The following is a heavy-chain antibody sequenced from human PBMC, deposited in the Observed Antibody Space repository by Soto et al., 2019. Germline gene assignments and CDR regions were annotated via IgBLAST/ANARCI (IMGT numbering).Heavy chain of an antibody. CDR1: GGTFSSYA. Sequence: GASVKVSCKASGGTFSSYAISWVRQAPGQGLEWMGGIIPIFGTADYAQKFQGRVTITADESTSTAYMELSSLRSEDTAVYYCARTLWTGNTPDNCFDPWGQRTLVTVSS. J-gene: IGHJ5*02. CDR3: ARTLWTGNTPDNCFDP. D-gene: IGHD1-7*01. V-gene: IGHV1-69*13. CDR2: IIPIFGTA.